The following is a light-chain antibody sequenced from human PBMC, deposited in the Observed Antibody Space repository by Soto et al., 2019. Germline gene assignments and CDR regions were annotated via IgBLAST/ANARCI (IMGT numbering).Light chain of an antibody. J-gene: IGKJ4*01. V-gene: IGKV3D-20*02. CDR1: QSVSSIN. CDR2: GTS. Sequence: EIVLTQSPATLSLSPGERATLSCRASQSVSSINLAWYQQKPGQAPRLLIYGTSSRATGIPDRFSGSGSGTDFNLTISSLEPEDFAVYYCQQRNSWPLTFGGGTKVEIK. CDR3: QQRNSWPLT.